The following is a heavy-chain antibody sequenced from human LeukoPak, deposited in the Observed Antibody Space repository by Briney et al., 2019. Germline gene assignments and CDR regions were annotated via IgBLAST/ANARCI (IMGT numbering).Heavy chain of an antibody. J-gene: IGHJ6*03. D-gene: IGHD2-2*01. V-gene: IGHV4-39*07. CDR3: ARVNVVVPAYMDV. CDR2: IYYSGST. Sequence: SETLSLTCTVSGGSISSSSYYWGWIRQPPGKGLEWIGSIYYSGSTYYNPALKSRVTISVDTSKNQFSLKLSSVTAADTAVYYCARVNVVVPAYMDVWGKGTTVTVSS. CDR1: GGSISSSSYY.